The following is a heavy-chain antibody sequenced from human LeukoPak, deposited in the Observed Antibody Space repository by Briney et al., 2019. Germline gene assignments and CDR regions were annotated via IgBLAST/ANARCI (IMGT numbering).Heavy chain of an antibody. Sequence: GGSLRLSCEVSGLTFSTYWMTWVRQAPGKGLEWVASINQNGREKYYVDSVKGRFTISRDNAKDSLYLQMNSLRDEDTAVYSCGRSLGAAWGQGTLVTLSP. CDR1: GLTFSTYW. D-gene: IGHD3-16*01. CDR3: GRSLGAA. V-gene: IGHV3-7*01. J-gene: IGHJ5*02. CDR2: INQNGREK.